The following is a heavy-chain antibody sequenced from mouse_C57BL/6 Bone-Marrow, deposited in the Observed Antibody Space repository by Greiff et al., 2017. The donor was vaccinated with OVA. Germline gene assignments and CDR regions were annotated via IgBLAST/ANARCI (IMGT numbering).Heavy chain of an antibody. CDR2: IHPSDSDT. Sequence: QVQLQQPGAELVKPGASVKVSCKASGYTFTSYWMHWVKQRPGQGLEWIGRIHPSDSDTNYNQKFKGKATLTVDKSSSTAYMQISSLTSEDSAVYYCAIKTAQATPEYWGQGTTLTVSS. V-gene: IGHV1-74*01. D-gene: IGHD3-2*02. CDR1: GYTFTSYW. J-gene: IGHJ2*01. CDR3: AIKTAQATPEY.